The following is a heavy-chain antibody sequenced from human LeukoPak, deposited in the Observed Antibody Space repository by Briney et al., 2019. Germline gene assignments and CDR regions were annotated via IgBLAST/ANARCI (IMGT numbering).Heavy chain of an antibody. D-gene: IGHD2-2*02. V-gene: IGHV3-23*01. Sequence: GGSLRLSCAASGFTFSSYAMSWVRQAPGKGLEWVSGISGSGGSTYYADSVKGRFTISRDNAKNSLYLQMNSLRAENTAVYYCARDPDCSSTSCYNDYWGQGTLVTVSS. CDR3: ARDPDCSSTSCYNDY. J-gene: IGHJ4*02. CDR2: ISGSGGST. CDR1: GFTFSSYA.